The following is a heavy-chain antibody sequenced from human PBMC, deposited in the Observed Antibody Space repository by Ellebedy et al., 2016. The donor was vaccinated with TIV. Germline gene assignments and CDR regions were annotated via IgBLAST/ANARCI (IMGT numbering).Heavy chain of an antibody. D-gene: IGHD6-19*01. J-gene: IGHJ5*02. CDR1: GYTFTSYD. CDR3: ARVEKEQWLVTTHWFDP. CDR2: MNPNSGNT. Sequence: AASVKVSCKASGYTFTSYDISWVRQATGQGLEWMGWMNPNSGNTGYAQKFQGRVTMIRNTSISTAYMELSSLISEDTAVYYCARVEKEQWLVTTHWFDPWGQGTLVTVSS. V-gene: IGHV1-8*01.